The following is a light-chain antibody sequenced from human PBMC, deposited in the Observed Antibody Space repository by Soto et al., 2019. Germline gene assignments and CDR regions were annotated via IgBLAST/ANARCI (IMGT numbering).Light chain of an antibody. J-gene: IGKJ4*01. CDR3: QQRGNWPLT. V-gene: IGKV3-11*01. CDR2: DTS. CDR1: QSVTSY. Sequence: EIVLTQSPATLSLSPGERATLSCRASQSVTSYLAWYQQKPGQVPRLLIYDTSNRATGIPARFSGSGSGTDFTRTISRIEPEDFEVYYCQQRGNWPLTFGGGTKLEIK.